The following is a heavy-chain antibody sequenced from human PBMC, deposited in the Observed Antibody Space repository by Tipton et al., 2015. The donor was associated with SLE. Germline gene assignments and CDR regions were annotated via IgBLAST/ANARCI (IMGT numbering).Heavy chain of an antibody. CDR3: ARRLGGNWHDGYYYYMDV. Sequence: SLRLSCAASGFTFSNYAMSWVRPAPGKGLEWVSPISGSGGGTYYADSVKGRFTISRDNSKNMLYLQMNSLRAEDTAIYYCARRLGGNWHDGYYYYMDVWGKGTTVTVSS. V-gene: IGHV3-23*01. CDR1: GFTFSNYA. CDR2: ISGSGGGT. D-gene: IGHD1-1*01. J-gene: IGHJ6*03.